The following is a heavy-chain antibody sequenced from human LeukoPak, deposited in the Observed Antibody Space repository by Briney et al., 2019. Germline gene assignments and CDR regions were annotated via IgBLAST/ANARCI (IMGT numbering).Heavy chain of an antibody. Sequence: GGSLRLSCAASGFTFNEYPMHWVRQAPGEGLVWVSRLAGDGSGTNYADSVRGRFTISRDNVKNTLYLRMSTLTAEDTAVYFCARDGFTGPVTAYLDYWGQGTLVTVSS. D-gene: IGHD2-8*02. CDR3: ARDGFTGPVTAYLDY. J-gene: IGHJ4*01. V-gene: IGHV3-74*01. CDR2: LAGDGSGT. CDR1: GFTFNEYP.